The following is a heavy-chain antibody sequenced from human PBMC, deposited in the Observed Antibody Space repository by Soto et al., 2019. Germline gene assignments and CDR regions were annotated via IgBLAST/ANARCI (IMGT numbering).Heavy chain of an antibody. CDR3: ARGSLPYYYDSSGYHDKYFDY. J-gene: IGHJ4*02. Sequence: SQTLSLTYTVSGGSISSYYWSWIRQPPGKGLEWIGYIYYSGSTNYNPSLKSRVTISVDTSKNQFSLKLSSVTAADTAVYYCARGSLPYYYDSSGYHDKYFDYWGQGTLVTXSS. CDR2: IYYSGST. D-gene: IGHD3-22*01. CDR1: GGSISSYY. V-gene: IGHV4-59*01.